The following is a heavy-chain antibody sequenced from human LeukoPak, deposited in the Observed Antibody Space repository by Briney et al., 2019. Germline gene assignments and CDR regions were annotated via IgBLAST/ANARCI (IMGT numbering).Heavy chain of an antibody. Sequence: ASLKVSCKASGYTFTSYGISWVRQAPGQGLEWMGWISDYNGNTNYAQKLQGRVTMTTDTSTSTAYMELRSLRSDDTAVYYCARRALELRSGAFDYWGQGTLVTVSS. CDR2: ISDYNGNT. V-gene: IGHV1-18*01. J-gene: IGHJ4*02. CDR3: ARRALELRSGAFDY. D-gene: IGHD1-7*01. CDR1: GYTFTSYG.